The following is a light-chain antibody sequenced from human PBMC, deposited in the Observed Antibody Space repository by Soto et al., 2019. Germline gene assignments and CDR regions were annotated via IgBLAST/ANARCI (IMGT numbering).Light chain of an antibody. CDR3: AGWDDSLRGYV. V-gene: IGLV1-47*02. Sequence: QSVLTQSPSASGTLGQRVTISCSGSSSNIGGNYVSWYQQLPGTAPRLLIHSNNQRPSGVPDRFSGSKSGTSASLAISGLLSEDEADYYCAGWDDSLRGYVFGSGTQLTVL. J-gene: IGLJ7*01. CDR1: SSNIGGNY. CDR2: SNN.